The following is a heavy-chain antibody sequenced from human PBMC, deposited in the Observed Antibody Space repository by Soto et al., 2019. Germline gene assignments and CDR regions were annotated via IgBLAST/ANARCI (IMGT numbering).Heavy chain of an antibody. V-gene: IGHV3-23*01. CDR1: GFTFSSYA. CDR2: ISGSGDST. Sequence: EVQLLESGGGLVQPGGTLRLSCSASGFTFSSYAMRWVRQAPGKGLEWVSGISGSGDSTYYADSVKGRVTISRDNDKSTLYLQLNGLRAEDTAVYYCAKIDGEEQLVTYYYYYAMDVWGQGTTVTVSS. J-gene: IGHJ6*02. CDR3: AKIDGEEQLVTYYYYYAMDV. D-gene: IGHD6-13*01.